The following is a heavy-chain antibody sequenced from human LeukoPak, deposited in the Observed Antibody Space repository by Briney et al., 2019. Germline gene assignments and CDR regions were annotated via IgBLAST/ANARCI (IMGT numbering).Heavy chain of an antibody. CDR1: GYTFTSYG. CDR2: ISAYNGNT. J-gene: IGHJ4*02. V-gene: IGHV1-18*01. Sequence: ASVKVSCKASGYTFTSYGISWVRQAPGQGLEWMGWISAYNGNTNYAQKLQGRVTMTTDTSTSTAYMELRSLRSDDTAVYYCARVARHEYYYDSSGPMRQFDYWGQGTLVTVSS. D-gene: IGHD3-22*01. CDR3: ARVARHEYYYDSSGPMRQFDY.